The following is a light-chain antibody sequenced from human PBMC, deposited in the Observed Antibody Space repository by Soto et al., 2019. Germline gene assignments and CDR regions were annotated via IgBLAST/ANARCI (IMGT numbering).Light chain of an antibody. V-gene: IGKV3-11*01. J-gene: IGKJ4*01. CDR1: QSVGSY. Sequence: EIVLTQSPATLSLSPGERATLSCRASQSVGSYFAWYQQKPGQAPRLLLYDAFSRATGIPARFRGSGSGTDFTPTISSLEPEDLAVYVGQQRSSWPLTFGGGTVVESK. CDR2: DAF. CDR3: QQRSSWPLT.